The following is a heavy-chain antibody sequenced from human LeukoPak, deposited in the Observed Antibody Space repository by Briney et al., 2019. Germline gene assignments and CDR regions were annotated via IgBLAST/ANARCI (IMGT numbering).Heavy chain of an antibody. Sequence: GGSLRLSCAASGFTFNTQSMNWVRQAPGKGLEWLSAISSSGGHIYYAGSVQGRFTISRDDAKESVYLQLNSLRAEDTAVYYCARDPPYYDSSGYYYDYWGQGTLVTVSS. CDR1: GFTFNTQS. V-gene: IGHV3-21*01. CDR3: ARDPPYYDSSGYYYDY. CDR2: ISSSGGHI. D-gene: IGHD3-22*01. J-gene: IGHJ4*02.